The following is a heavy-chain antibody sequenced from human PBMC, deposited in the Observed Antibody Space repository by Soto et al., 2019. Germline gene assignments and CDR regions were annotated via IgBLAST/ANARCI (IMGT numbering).Heavy chain of an antibody. J-gene: IGHJ6*02. V-gene: IGHV3-23*01. CDR3: AKYSGSYPVYNGLSL. CDR1: GFPFSTSA. CDR2: ISASSDAA. D-gene: IGHD1-26*01. Sequence: EVQLLESGGGLVQPGGSLRLSCAASGFPFSTSAMNWVRQAPGKGLEWVSIISASSDAAYYAESVKGRFASSRDNSKNTMYLQSNSLRAEDTAVYYGAKYSGSYPVYNGLSLWGQGTTVTVS.